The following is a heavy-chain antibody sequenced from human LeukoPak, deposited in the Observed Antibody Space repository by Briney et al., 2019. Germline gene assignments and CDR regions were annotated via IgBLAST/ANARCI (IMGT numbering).Heavy chain of an antibody. D-gene: IGHD6-13*01. J-gene: IGHJ4*02. Sequence: GGSLILSCAAAGSTFNNYWMSGVRQAPGKVREWGANIKRDGSETYYADSVKGRFTISRDNAKNSVYLQMNSLRVEDTAVYYCARDFAAAVGWGQGTLVTVSS. CDR2: IKRDGSET. CDR1: GSTFNNYW. CDR3: ARDFAAAVG. V-gene: IGHV3-7*01.